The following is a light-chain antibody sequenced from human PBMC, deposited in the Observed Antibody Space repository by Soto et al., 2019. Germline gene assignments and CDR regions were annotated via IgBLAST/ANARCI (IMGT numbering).Light chain of an antibody. CDR3: AAWDDSLNAWV. CDR1: TSSIGSNY. V-gene: IGLV1-44*01. CDR2: NNN. J-gene: IGLJ3*02. Sequence: QSVLTQPPSASGTPGQRVTISCSGSTSSIGSNYVYWYQQLPGTAPKLLIYNNNQRPSGVSDRFSGSESGTSASLAISGLQSEDEADYYCAAWDDSLNAWVFGGGTKLTVL.